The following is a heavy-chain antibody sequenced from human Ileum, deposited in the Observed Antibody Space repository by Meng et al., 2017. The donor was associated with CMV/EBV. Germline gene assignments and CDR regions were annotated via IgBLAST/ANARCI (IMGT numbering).Heavy chain of an antibody. V-gene: IGHV1-46*01. CDR1: GYTFTSYG. CDR3: ARDSGGGVLWY. D-gene: IGHD3-16*01. J-gene: IGHJ4*02. Sequence: ASVKVSCKASGYTFTSYGISWVRQAPGQGLEWMGIINPSGGSTRYAQKFQGRVTMTRDTSTSTAYMELSSLRSEDTAVYYCARDSGGGVLWYWGQGTLVTVSS. CDR2: INPSGGST.